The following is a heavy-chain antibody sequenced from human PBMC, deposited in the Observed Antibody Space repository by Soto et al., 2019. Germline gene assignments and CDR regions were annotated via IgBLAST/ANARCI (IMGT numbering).Heavy chain of an antibody. D-gene: IGHD2-2*02. J-gene: IGHJ5*02. CDR2: NYYSGST. V-gene: IGHV4-30-4*01. CDR1: GGSISSGHFY. CDR3: ARERVPAGIHHTWFDP. Sequence: QVQLQESGPGLLKPSQTLSLTCSVSGGSISSGHFYWSWIRQPPGKGLEWIGYNYYSGSTYYNPSLWRRVTISLDTSKNQFPLQLTSVTAADTAVYYCARERVPAGIHHTWFDPWGQGILVTVSS.